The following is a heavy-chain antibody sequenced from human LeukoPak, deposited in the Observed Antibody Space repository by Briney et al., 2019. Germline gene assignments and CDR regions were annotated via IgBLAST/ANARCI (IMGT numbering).Heavy chain of an antibody. Sequence: ASVKVSCKASGYTFTSYGISWVRQAPGQGLEWMGWISAYNGNTNYAQKLQGRVTMTTDTSTSTAYMELRSLRSDDTAVYYCARDLTVDSSGYYGYWGQGTLVTVSS. CDR2: ISAYNGNT. V-gene: IGHV1-18*01. CDR1: GYTFTSYG. J-gene: IGHJ4*02. D-gene: IGHD3-22*01. CDR3: ARDLTVDSSGYYGY.